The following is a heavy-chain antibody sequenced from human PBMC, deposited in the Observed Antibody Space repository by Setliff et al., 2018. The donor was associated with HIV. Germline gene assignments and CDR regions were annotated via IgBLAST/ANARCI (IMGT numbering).Heavy chain of an antibody. Sequence: SLRLSCAASGFPFGDYDMTWFRQAPGKEVEWVGFIRSKAYGGTAAYAASVKGRFSISRDDSKTIAYLQMNSLKAEDTGVYYCTRDLGMGGYFDHWGQGTLVTVSS. V-gene: IGHV3-49*03. CDR2: IRSKAYGGTA. CDR3: TRDLGMGGYFDH. D-gene: IGHD3-16*01. J-gene: IGHJ4*02. CDR1: GFPFGDYD.